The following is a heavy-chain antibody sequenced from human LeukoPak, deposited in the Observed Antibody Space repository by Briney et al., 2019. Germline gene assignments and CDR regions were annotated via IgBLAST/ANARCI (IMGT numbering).Heavy chain of an antibody. J-gene: IGHJ4*02. CDR2: VNSDGGST. V-gene: IGHV3-74*01. Sequence: PGGSLRLSCAASGFTFSSYWMHWVRQAPGKGLVWVSRVNSDGGSTTYADSVKGRFTISRDNARNTLYLQMNSLRAEDTAVYYCARVSPNTVTTLQYFDYWGQGTLVTVSS. D-gene: IGHD4-17*01. CDR3: ARVSPNTVTTLQYFDY. CDR1: GFTFSSYW.